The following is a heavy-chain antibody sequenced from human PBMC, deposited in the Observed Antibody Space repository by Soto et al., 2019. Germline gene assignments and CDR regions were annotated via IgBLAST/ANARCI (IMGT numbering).Heavy chain of an antibody. J-gene: IGHJ6*03. CDR3: ARDYYGSGSYYSGPYYYYMDV. Sequence: QPPGKGLEWIGEINHSGSTNYNPSLKSRVTISVDTSKNQFSLKLSSVTAADTAVYYCARDYYGSGSYYSGPYYYYMDVWGKGTTVTVSS. D-gene: IGHD3-10*01. CDR2: INHSGST. V-gene: IGHV4-34*01.